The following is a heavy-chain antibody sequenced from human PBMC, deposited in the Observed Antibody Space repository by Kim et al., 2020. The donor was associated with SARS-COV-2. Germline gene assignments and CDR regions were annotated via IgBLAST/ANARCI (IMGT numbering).Heavy chain of an antibody. CDR3: AKDSAAGELIPFPFDY. D-gene: IGHD3-16*01. V-gene: IGHV3-23*01. CDR2: ISGSGGST. J-gene: IGHJ4*02. Sequence: GGSLRLSCAASGFTFSSYAMSWVRQAPGKGLEWVSAISGSGGSTYYADSVKGRFTISRDNSKNTLYLQMNSLRAEDTAVYYCAKDSAAGELIPFPFDYWGQGTLVTVSS. CDR1: GFTFSSYA.